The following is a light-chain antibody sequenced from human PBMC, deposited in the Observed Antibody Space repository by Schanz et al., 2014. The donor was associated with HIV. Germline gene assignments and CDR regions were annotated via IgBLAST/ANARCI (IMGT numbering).Light chain of an antibody. CDR1: QSVSSSY. CDR3: QQRRSWPPLT. CDR2: GAS. Sequence: EIVLTQSPGTLSLSPGERATLSCRASQSVSSSYLAWYQQKPGQAPRLLIYGASNRATGIPDRFSGSGSGTDFTLTISRLEPEDFAVYYCQQRRSWPPLTFGGGTRVEIK. V-gene: IGKV3D-20*02. J-gene: IGKJ4*01.